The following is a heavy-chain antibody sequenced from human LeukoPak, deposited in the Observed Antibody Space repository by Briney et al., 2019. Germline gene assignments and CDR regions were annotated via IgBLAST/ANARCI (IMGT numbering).Heavy chain of an antibody. V-gene: IGHV3-21*01. D-gene: IGHD6-6*01. CDR2: ISSSSSYI. J-gene: IGHJ3*02. CDR3: ARRRVLGHDAFDI. Sequence: GGSLRLSCAASGFTFSSYSVIWVRQAPGKGLEWVSSISSSSSYIHYGDSVKGRFTISRDNAKNSLYLQMKSLRAEDTAVYYCARRRVLGHDAFDIWGQGTMVTVSS. CDR1: GFTFSSYS.